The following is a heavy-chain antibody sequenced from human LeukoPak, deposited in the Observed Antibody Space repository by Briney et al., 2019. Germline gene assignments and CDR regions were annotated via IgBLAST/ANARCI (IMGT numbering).Heavy chain of an antibody. CDR2: IYYSGST. CDR3: ARHSYSSGWAKYNWFGP. Sequence: SETLSLTCTVSGGSISSSSYYWGWIRQPPGKGLEWIGSIYYSGSTYYNPSLKSRVTISVDTSKNQFPLKLSSVTAADTAVYYCARHSYSSGWAKYNWFGPWGQGTLVTVSS. CDR1: GGSISSSSYY. D-gene: IGHD6-19*01. V-gene: IGHV4-39*01. J-gene: IGHJ5*02.